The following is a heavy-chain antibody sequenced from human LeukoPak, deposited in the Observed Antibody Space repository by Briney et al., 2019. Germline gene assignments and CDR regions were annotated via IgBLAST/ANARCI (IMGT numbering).Heavy chain of an antibody. CDR3: AKSGGYGLIDY. J-gene: IGHJ4*02. Sequence: SETLSLTCTVSGGSISSDNYYWGWIRQPPGKGLEWIGSIYSSGSTYNNASLQSRVTISIETSKNQISLRLNSVTAADTAMYYCAKSGGYGLIDYWGQGTLVTVSS. V-gene: IGHV4-39*01. D-gene: IGHD1-26*01. CDR2: IYSSGST. CDR1: GGSISSDNYY.